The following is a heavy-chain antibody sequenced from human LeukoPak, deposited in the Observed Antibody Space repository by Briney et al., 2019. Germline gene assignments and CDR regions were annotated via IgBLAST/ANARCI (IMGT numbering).Heavy chain of an antibody. CDR3: AKDGYDFWSGYYSTGSGYYFDY. J-gene: IGHJ4*02. CDR1: GFTFSSYA. V-gene: IGHV3-30-3*01. D-gene: IGHD3-3*01. CDR2: ISYDGSNK. Sequence: GGSLRLSCAASGFTFSSYAMHWVRQAPGKGLEWVAVISYDGSNKYYADSVKGRFTISRDNSKNTLYLQMNSLRAEDTAVYYCAKDGYDFWSGYYSTGSGYYFDYWGQGTLVTVSS.